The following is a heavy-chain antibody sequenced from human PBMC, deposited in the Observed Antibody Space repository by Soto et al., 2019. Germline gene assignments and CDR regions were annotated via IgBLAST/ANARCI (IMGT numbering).Heavy chain of an antibody. J-gene: IGHJ3*02. D-gene: IGHD6-6*01. CDR1: GGSISSSSYY. CDR3: AREYSSSLVAFDI. CDR2: IYYSGST. Sequence: QLQLQESGPGLVKPSETLSLTCTVSGGSISSSSYYWGWIRQPPGKGLEWIGRIYYSGSTYYNPSLKSRVTISVDTSKNQFSLKLSSVTAADTAVYYCAREYSSSLVAFDIWGQGTMVTVAS. V-gene: IGHV4-39*01.